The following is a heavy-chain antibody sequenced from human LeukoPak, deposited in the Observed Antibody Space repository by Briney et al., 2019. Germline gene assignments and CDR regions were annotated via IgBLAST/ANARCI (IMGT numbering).Heavy chain of an antibody. CDR1: GGSISSGGYY. CDR2: IFHTGNT. J-gene: IGHJ4*02. V-gene: IGHV4-30-2*01. Sequence: SQTLSLTCTVSGGSISSGGYYWSWIRQPPGKGLEWIGYIFHTGNTYYNPSLKSRVTISVDTSKNQFSLKLSSVTAAGTAVYYCAKGYSSSPGMFDYWGQGTLVTVSS. D-gene: IGHD6-13*01. CDR3: AKGYSSSPGMFDY.